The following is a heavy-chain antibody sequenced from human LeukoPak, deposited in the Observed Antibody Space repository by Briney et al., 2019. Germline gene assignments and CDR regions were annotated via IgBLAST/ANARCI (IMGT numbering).Heavy chain of an antibody. V-gene: IGHV4-61*02. CDR2: IYTSGST. CDR3: AGDRSGTTEY. D-gene: IGHD2/OR15-2a*01. CDR1: GGSISSASYY. Sequence: PSETLSLTCTVSGGSISSASYYWSWIRQPAGKGLEWIGRIYTSGSTDYNPSLKSRVTISVDTSKNQFSLKLSSVTAADTAVYYCAGDRSGTTEYWGQGTLVTVSS. J-gene: IGHJ1*01.